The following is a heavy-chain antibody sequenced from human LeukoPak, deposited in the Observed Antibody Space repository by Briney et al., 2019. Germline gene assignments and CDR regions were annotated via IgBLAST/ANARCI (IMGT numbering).Heavy chain of an antibody. Sequence: PSETLSLTCTVSGGSINNYYWSWIRQPPGKGLEWIGYIHYSGTTNYNPSLKSRLTMSVDTSKNQFYLKLSSVTAADTAVYYCARSNGAISAAEDYWGQGTLVTVSS. CDR2: IHYSGTT. D-gene: IGHD6-13*01. CDR1: GGSINNYY. V-gene: IGHV4-59*01. CDR3: ARSNGAISAAEDY. J-gene: IGHJ4*02.